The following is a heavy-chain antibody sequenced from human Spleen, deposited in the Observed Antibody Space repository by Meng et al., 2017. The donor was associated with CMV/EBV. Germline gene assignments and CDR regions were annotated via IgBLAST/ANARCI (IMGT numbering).Heavy chain of an antibody. CDR2: ISYDGSNK. J-gene: IGHJ4*02. CDR3: ARDLSMSRFVKAPTAIAY. CDR1: KFTFSGYA. V-gene: IGHV3-30*04. Sequence: LSLTCAASKFTFSGYAMHWVRQAPGKGLKWVAVISYDGSNKYYADSVKGRFTISRDNSKNTLYLQMNSLRAGDTAVYYCARDLSMSRFVKAPTAIAYWGQGTLVTVSS. D-gene: IGHD2-2*01.